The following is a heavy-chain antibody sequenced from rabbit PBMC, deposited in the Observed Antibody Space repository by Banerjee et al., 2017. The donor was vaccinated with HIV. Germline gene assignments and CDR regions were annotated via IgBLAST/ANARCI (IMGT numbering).Heavy chain of an antibody. Sequence: QEQLVESGGGLVKPGASLTLTCTASGFSFSSSYYMCWVRQAPGKGLEWIACMDAGNSGSTYYASWAKGRFTISKTSSTTVTLQMTSLTAADTATYFCAREHTYADYGDFNLWGQGTLVTV. D-gene: IGHD2-1*01. J-gene: IGHJ4*01. V-gene: IGHV1S45*01. CDR2: MDAGNSGST. CDR1: GFSFSSSYY. CDR3: AREHTYADYGDFNL.